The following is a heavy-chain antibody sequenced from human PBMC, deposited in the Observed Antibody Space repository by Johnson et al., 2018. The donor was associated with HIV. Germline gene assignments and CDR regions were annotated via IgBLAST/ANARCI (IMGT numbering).Heavy chain of an antibody. D-gene: IGHD3-22*01. CDR3: ASVPMIVVLDGAFDI. J-gene: IGHJ3*02. V-gene: IGHV3-66*01. CDR1: GFIFSDYY. CDR2: ISTSGST. Sequence: EVQLVESGGGLVRPGGSLRLSCAASGFIFSDYYMSWIRQAPGRGLDWVSYISTSGSTYYADSVKGRFTISRDNSKNTLYLQMNSLRAEDTAVYYCASVPMIVVLDGAFDIWGQGTMVTVSS.